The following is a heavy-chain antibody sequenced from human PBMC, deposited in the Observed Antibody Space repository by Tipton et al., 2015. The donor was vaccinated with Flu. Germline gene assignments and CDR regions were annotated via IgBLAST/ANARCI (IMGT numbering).Heavy chain of an antibody. CDR3: ATEYRGGGNRYYFDY. CDR2: IYYSGNT. V-gene: IGHV4-39*07. D-gene: IGHD4-23*01. J-gene: IGHJ4*02. Sequence: TLSLTCTVSGGSINSGSYYWAWIRQPPGKGLEWIGSIYYSGNTYYTPSLKSRVTISVDTSKNQFSLKFSSVTAADTAVYYCATEYRGGGNRYYFDYWGQGTLVTVSS. CDR1: GGSINSGSYY.